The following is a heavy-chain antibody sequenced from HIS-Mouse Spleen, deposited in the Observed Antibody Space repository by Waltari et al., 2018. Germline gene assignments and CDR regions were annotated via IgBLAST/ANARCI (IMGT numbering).Heavy chain of an antibody. Sequence: QLQLQESGPGLVKPSETLSLTCTVSGGSISSSSYYWGWIRQPPGKGLEWIGSIYYGWSTSYNPALKGRVTISVETSKNQFSLKLSSVTAADTAVYYCAREIPYSSSWYDWYFDLWGRGTLVTVSS. V-gene: IGHV4-39*07. J-gene: IGHJ2*01. CDR3: AREIPYSSSWYDWYFDL. CDR2: IYYGWST. D-gene: IGHD6-13*01. CDR1: GGSISSSSYY.